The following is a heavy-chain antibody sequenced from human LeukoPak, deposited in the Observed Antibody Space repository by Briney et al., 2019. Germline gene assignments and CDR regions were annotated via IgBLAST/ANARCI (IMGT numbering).Heavy chain of an antibody. CDR1: GFTFSLYW. J-gene: IGHJ4*02. D-gene: IGHD3-22*01. V-gene: IGHV3-7*01. Sequence: GVSLRLSCAASGFTFSLYWMSWVRQAPGKGLEWVASIKPDGSGKYYVDSVKGRFTISRDNAKNALYLQLNSLRAEDTAVYFCVRLGDSSGYYDYWGQGTLVTVSS. CDR2: IKPDGSGK. CDR3: VRLGDSSGYYDY.